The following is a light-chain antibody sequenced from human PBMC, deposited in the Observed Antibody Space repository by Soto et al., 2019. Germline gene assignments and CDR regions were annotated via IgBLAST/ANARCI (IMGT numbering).Light chain of an antibody. CDR3: QQSYSTPQT. CDR1: QTISSS. V-gene: IGKV1-5*01. Sequence: DIQMTQSPPTLSASVGDRVTITCRASQTISSSLAWYQFKPGKAPKLLIFDATTLHTGVPSRFSGSGFGTEFTLTITGLQPDDFATYYCQQSYSTPQTLGGGTKVDIK. CDR2: DAT. J-gene: IGKJ4*01.